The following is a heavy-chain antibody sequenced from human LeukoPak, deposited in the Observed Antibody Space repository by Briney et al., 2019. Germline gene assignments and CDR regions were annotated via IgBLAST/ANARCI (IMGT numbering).Heavy chain of an antibody. CDR3: ARLRLHRWGFDP. V-gene: IGHV1-2*02. CDR1: GYTFTGHY. D-gene: IGHD4-11*01. J-gene: IGHJ5*02. CDR2: INPNSGGT. Sequence: ASVKVSCKASGYTFTGHYMHWVRQAPGQGLEWMGWINPNSGGTNYAQKFQGRVTMTRDTSISTAYMELSRLRSDDTAVYYCARLRLHRWGFDPWGRGTLVTVSS.